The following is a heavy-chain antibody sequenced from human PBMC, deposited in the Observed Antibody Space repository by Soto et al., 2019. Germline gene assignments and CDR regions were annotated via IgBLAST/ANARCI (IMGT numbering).Heavy chain of an antibody. D-gene: IGHD3-16*01. Sequence: GGSLRLSCAASGFSLSGYWMSWVRQAPGKGLVWVARSKYDGTITTYADSVKGRSTSSRDNAKNTLYLQMDSLRAEDTAVYYCAKSDYMDVWGKGTTVTVSS. CDR2: SKYDGTIT. V-gene: IGHV3-74*01. CDR3: AKSDYMDV. CDR1: GFSLSGYW. J-gene: IGHJ6*04.